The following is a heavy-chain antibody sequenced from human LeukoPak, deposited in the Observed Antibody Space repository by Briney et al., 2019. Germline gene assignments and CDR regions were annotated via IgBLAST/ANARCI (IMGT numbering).Heavy chain of an antibody. CDR2: IIPILGIA. CDR3: ARDQQWLDLNFDY. J-gene: IGHJ4*02. D-gene: IGHD6-19*01. Sequence: GASVKVSCKSSGYTFTSYYMHWVRQAPGQGLEWMGRIIPILGIANYAQKFQGRVTITADKSTSTAYMELRSLRSDDTAVYYCARDQQWLDLNFDYWGQGTLVTVSS. V-gene: IGHV1-69*04. CDR1: GYTFTSYY.